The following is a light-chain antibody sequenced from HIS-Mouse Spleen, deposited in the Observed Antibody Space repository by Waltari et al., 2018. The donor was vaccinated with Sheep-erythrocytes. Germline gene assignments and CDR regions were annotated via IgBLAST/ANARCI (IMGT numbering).Light chain of an antibody. Sequence: QSALTQPRSVSGSPGQSVTISCTGTSSDVGGYNYVSWYQQHPGKAPILMIYDVSKRPSGFPDRFSGSKSGNTASLTISGLQAEDEADYYCCSYAGSYNHVFATGTKVTVL. CDR3: CSYAGSYNHV. CDR1: SSDVGGYNY. CDR2: DVS. J-gene: IGLJ1*01. V-gene: IGLV2-11*01.